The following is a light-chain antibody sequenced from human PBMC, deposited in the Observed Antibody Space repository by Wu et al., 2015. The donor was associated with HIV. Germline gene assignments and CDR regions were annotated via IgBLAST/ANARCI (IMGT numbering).Light chain of an antibody. Sequence: EVVMTQFPATLSASPGEGATLSCRASQTIDNQLAWYHQKPGQAPRLLIYLASSRASGIPDRFSGSGSGTEFTLSISSLQSEDFGIYYCQQCDTWPLTFGQGHDLKLN. CDR1: QTIDNQ. J-gene: IGKJ5*01. V-gene: IGKV3-15*01. CDR2: LAS. CDR3: QQCDTWPLT.